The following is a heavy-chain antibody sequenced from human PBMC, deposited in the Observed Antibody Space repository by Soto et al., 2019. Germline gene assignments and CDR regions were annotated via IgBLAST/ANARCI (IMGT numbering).Heavy chain of an antibody. V-gene: IGHV3-7*01. Sequence: GSLRLSCAASGFTFSSYWMSWVRQAPGKGLEWVANIKQDGSEKYYVDSVKGRFTISRDNAKNSLYLQMNSLRAEDTAVYYCARAGTMIVVVITSFDYWGQGTLVTVSS. D-gene: IGHD3-22*01. CDR2: IKQDGSEK. J-gene: IGHJ4*02. CDR1: GFTFSSYW. CDR3: ARAGTMIVVVITSFDY.